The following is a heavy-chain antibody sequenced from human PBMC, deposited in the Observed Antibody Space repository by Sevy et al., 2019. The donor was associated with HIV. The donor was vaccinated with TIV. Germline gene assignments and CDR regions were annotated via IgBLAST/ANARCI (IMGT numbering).Heavy chain of an antibody. D-gene: IGHD2-15*01. V-gene: IGHV3-33*06. CDR1: GFTFSNYG. J-gene: IGHJ6*03. CDR2: IWYDGSNK. CDR3: AKGACSGGSCYWGGDYYYYYMDV. Sequence: GGSLRLSCAASGFTFSNYGMHWVRQAPGKGLEWVAVIWYDGSNKHYADSVKGRFTISRDNSKNTPYLQMNSLRAEDTAVYYCAKGACSGGSCYWGGDYYYYYMDVWGKGTTVTVSS.